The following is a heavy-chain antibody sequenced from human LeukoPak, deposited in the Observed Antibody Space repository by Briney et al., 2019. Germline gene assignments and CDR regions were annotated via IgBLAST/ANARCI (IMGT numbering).Heavy chain of an antibody. CDR2: IKTDGSTT. J-gene: IGHJ4*02. D-gene: IGHD2-2*01. CDR3: ARGNQQLPRSTPDY. V-gene: IGHV3-74*01. Sequence: GGSLRLSCAVSGFTFSSSWMHWVRHAPGKGLVWVSHIKTDGSTTAYADSAKGRFTISRDNAKNTLYLQMNSLRAEDTGVYYCARGNQQLPRSTPDYWGQGTLVTVSS. CDR1: GFTFSSSW.